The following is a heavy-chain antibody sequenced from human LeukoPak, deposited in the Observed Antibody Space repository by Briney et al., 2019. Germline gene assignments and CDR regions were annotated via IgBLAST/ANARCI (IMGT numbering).Heavy chain of an antibody. CDR2: ISYYGSNK. V-gene: IGHV3-30*01. D-gene: IGHD6-19*01. CDR3: AAYSSGWGAFDY. J-gene: IGHJ4*02. CDR1: GFTFSSYA. Sequence: GGSLRLSCAASGFTFSSYAMHWVRQAPGKGLEWVAVISYYGSNKYYADSAKSRFTISRDNSKNTLYLQMNSLRAEDTAVYYCAAYSSGWGAFDYWGQGTLVTVSS.